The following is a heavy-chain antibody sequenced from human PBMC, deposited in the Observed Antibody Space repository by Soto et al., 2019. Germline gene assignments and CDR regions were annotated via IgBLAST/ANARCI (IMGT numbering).Heavy chain of an antibody. CDR1: GGSISSSSYY. V-gene: IGHV4-39*01. CDR2: IYYSGST. Sequence: SETLSLTCTVSGGSISSSSYYWGWIRQPPGKGLEWIGSIYYSGSTYYNPSLKSRVTISVDTSKNQFSLKLSSVTAADTAVYYCARHVGGRRTTVTTRPNYYYYMDVWGKGTTVTVSS. D-gene: IGHD4-17*01. J-gene: IGHJ6*03. CDR3: ARHVGGRRTTVTTRPNYYYYMDV.